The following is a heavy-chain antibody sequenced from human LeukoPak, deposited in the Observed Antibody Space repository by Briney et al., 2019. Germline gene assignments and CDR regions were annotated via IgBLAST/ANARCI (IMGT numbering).Heavy chain of an antibody. Sequence: GGSLRLSCAAAGFIFSGYAMHWVRQAPGKGLDWVAAISYDESHEYYVDSVKGRFTISRDNSKNTLYLQMNSLRPEDTAVYYCARGFGNGYNPFDYWGQGTLVTVSS. J-gene: IGHJ4*02. CDR3: ARGFGNGYNPFDY. V-gene: IGHV3-30*04. D-gene: IGHD5-24*01. CDR2: ISYDESHE. CDR1: GFIFSGYA.